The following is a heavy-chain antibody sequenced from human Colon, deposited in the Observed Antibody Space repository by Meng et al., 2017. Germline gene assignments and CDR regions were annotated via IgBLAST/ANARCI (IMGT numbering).Heavy chain of an antibody. CDR1: GFRFSNFA. D-gene: IGHD3-9*01. CDR2: ISSDGNNK. V-gene: IGHV3-30*15. CDR3: ARSGLTWASFHY. Sequence: QVRLVESGGGVVQPGRSLRLYCAASGFRFSNFAFHWVRQAPGKGLEWVAAISSDGNNKQYADSVKGRFTISRDQSKNTLYLQGSSLRPEDTAVYYCARSGLTWASFHYWGQGTLVTVSS. J-gene: IGHJ4*02.